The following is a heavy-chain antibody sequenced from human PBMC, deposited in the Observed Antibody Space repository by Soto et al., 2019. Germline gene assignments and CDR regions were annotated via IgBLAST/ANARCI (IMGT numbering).Heavy chain of an antibody. D-gene: IGHD3-3*01. Sequence: PSETQSLTSPVSGGSISSSSYYWGWIRQPPGKGLEWIGSIYYSGSTYYNPSLKSRVTISVDTSKNQFSLKLSSVTAADTAVYYCARRVTDFWSGFSPRGNYYYYYMDVWGKGTTVTVSS. J-gene: IGHJ6*03. CDR3: ARRVTDFWSGFSPRGNYYYYYMDV. CDR2: IYYSGST. CDR1: GGSISSSSYY. V-gene: IGHV4-39*01.